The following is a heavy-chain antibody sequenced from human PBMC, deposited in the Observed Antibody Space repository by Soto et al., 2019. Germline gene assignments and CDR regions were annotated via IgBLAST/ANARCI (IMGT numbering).Heavy chain of an antibody. CDR1: GYTFTSYG. V-gene: IGHV1-18*01. CDR3: ARVVIIDTWYYYYMDV. D-gene: IGHD3-3*01. Sequence: ASVKVSCKASGYTFTSYGISWVRQAPGQGLEWMGWISAYNGNTNYAQKLQGRVTMTTDTSTSTAYMELRSLRSDDTAVYYCARVVIIDTWYYYYMDVWGKGTTLTVSS. J-gene: IGHJ6*03. CDR2: ISAYNGNT.